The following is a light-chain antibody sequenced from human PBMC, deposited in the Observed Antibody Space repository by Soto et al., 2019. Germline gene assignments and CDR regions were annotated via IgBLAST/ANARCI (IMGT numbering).Light chain of an antibody. CDR1: SPNIGSNT. CDR2: SNN. CDR3: AAWDDSLNGLYV. J-gene: IGLJ1*01. Sequence: SFLAPPPAGYGTPGQRVTISCSGSSPNIGSNTVNWYQQLPGTAPKLFIYSNNQRPSGVPDRFSGSKSGTSASLAISGLQSEDEADYYCAAWDDSLNGLYVFGTGTKVTVL. V-gene: IGLV1-44*01.